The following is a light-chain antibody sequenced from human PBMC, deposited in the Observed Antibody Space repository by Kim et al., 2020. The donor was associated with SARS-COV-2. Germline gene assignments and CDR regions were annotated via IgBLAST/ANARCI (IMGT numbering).Light chain of an antibody. J-gene: IGKJ4*01. V-gene: IGKV3-11*01. CDR2: DAS. CDR3: QQHKDLPPLLT. Sequence: EIVLTQSPATLSLSPGERATLSCRASQSVSSYLAWYQQQPGQAPTLLIYDASTRATGIPARFRVSGSGSDFNFTISSLEPEDFAVYYCQQHKDLPPLLTFGGGTKVDIK. CDR1: QSVSSY.